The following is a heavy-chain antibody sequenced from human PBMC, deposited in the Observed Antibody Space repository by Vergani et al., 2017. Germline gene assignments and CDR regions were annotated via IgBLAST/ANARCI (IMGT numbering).Heavy chain of an antibody. D-gene: IGHD3-9*01. CDR2: ISYDGSNK. CDR3: ARDYPSYHILTGYYYYMDV. J-gene: IGHJ6*03. V-gene: IGHV3-30-3*01. Sequence: QVQLVESGGGVVQPGRSLRLSCAASGFTFSSYAMHWVRQAPGKGLEWVAVISYDGSNKYYAESVKGRFNISRDNSKNTLYLQMNSLRAEDTAVYYCARDYPSYHILTGYYYYMDVWGKGTTVTVSS. CDR1: GFTFSSYA.